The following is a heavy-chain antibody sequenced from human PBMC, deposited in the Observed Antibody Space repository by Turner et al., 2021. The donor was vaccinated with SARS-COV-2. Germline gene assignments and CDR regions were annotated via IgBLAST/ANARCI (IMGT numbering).Heavy chain of an antibody. D-gene: IGHD2-8*02. CDR1: GGSISSSSYY. J-gene: IGHJ6*02. V-gene: IGHV4-39*01. CDR3: ASKEALVPSYYYYYYGMDV. Sequence: QLQLQESGPGLVKPSETLSLTCTVSGGSISSSSYYWGWIRQPPAKGLEWIGSIYYSGSTYYNPPLKRRVTISADTTNNKYSLKLSSVTAADTAVYYCASKEALVPSYYYYYYGMDVWGQGTTVTVSS. CDR2: IYYSGST.